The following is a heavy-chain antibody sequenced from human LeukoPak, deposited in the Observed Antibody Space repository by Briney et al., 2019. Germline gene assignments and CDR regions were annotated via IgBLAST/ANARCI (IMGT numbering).Heavy chain of an antibody. CDR2: IGGSNGIT. CDR1: GLTFSSYW. Sequence: PGGSLRLSCAASGLTFSSYWMRWVRQAPGKGLEWASVIGGSNGITFYVGSVKGRFTISRDNSKDTLYLQMNSLRAEDTAVYYCARNENSGWGYFDYWGQGTLVTVSS. CDR3: ARNENSGWGYFDY. J-gene: IGHJ4*02. D-gene: IGHD5-12*01. V-gene: IGHV3-23*01.